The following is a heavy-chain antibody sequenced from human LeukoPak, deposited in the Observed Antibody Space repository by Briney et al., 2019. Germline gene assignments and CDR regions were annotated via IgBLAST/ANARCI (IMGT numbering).Heavy chain of an antibody. CDR3: ARGVYITAAQYGF. V-gene: IGHV4-59*01. CDR2: IYHSGAT. Sequence: SETLSLTCTVSGGSISTYYWNWIRQPPGKGLEWIGYIYHSGATNYNPSLKSRVTISVDTSKNQFSLKLSSVTAADTAVYYCARGVYITAAQYGFWGQGTLVTVSS. J-gene: IGHJ4*02. CDR1: GGSISTYY. D-gene: IGHD6-13*01.